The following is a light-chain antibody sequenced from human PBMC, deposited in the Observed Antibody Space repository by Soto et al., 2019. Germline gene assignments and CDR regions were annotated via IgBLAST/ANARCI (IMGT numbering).Light chain of an antibody. V-gene: IGLV2-23*02. CDR3: CSYAGGTTFVL. CDR2: EVT. J-gene: IGLJ2*01. Sequence: QSALTQPASVSGSPGQSVTISCSGTSNDVGSYNLVSWYQQHPGQAPKLLISEVTKRPSGVSNRFSGSKSGNTASLTISGLQAEDEADYYCCSYAGGTTFVLFGGGTEVTVL. CDR1: SNDVGSYNL.